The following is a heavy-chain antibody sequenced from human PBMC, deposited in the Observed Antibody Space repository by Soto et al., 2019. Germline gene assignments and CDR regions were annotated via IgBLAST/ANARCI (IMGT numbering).Heavy chain of an antibody. D-gene: IGHD3-9*01. CDR2: ISYDGSNK. CDR3: ARDGSDWLLFSPSFDY. J-gene: IGHJ4*02. Sequence: QVQLVESGGGVVQPGRSLRLSCAASGFTFSSYGMHWVRQAPGKGLEWVAVISYDGSNKYYADSVKGRFTISRDNSKNTLYLQMNSLRAEDTAVYYCARDGSDWLLFSPSFDYWGQGTLVTVSS. CDR1: GFTFSSYG. V-gene: IGHV3-30*03.